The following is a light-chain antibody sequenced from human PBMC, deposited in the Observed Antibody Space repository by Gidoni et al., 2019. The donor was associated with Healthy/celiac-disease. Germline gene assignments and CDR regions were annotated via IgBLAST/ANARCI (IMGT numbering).Light chain of an antibody. CDR1: QSVLYSSNNKNY. J-gene: IGKJ2*01. CDR3: QQSSITPYT. V-gene: IGKV4-1*01. CDR2: WAS. Sequence: DIVMTQSPDSLAVSLGERATINCKSSQSVLYSSNNKNYLAWYQQKPGQPPKLLIYWASTRESGVPDRFSGSGSGTDFTLTISSLQAEDVAVYYCQQSSITPYTFXQXTKLXIK.